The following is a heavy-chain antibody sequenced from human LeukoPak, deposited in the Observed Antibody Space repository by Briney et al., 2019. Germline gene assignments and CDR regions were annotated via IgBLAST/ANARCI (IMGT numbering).Heavy chain of an antibody. V-gene: IGHV3-15*01. CDR1: GFTSSNAW. D-gene: IGHD4/OR15-4a*01. Sequence: GGSLRLSXAVSGFTSSNAWMSWVRQAPGKGLEWVGRIKSKTDGGTRDYAAPVKGRFTISRDDSKNTLYLQMNSLKTEDTAVYYCTTFDYAAFLIWGQGTMVTVSS. J-gene: IGHJ3*02. CDR3: TTFDYAAFLI. CDR2: IKSKTDGGTR.